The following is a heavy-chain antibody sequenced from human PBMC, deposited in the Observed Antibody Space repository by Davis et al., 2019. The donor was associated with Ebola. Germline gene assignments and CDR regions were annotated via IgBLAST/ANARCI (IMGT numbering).Heavy chain of an antibody. Sequence: GESLKISCAASGFSFSTYAMYAMSWVRQAPGKGLEWVSGIRGGGDNTFYADPVKGRFTISRDNFKNTLYLQMNSLRADDTAVYFCAKGAGPGSFFELTNWGQGTLVTVSS. J-gene: IGHJ4*02. D-gene: IGHD3-10*01. V-gene: IGHV3-23*01. CDR1: GFSFSTYAMYA. CDR2: IRGGGDNT. CDR3: AKGAGPGSFFELTN.